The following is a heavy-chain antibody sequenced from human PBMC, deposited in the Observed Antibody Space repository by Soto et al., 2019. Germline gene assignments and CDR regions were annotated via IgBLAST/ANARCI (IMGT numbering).Heavy chain of an antibody. V-gene: IGHV3-23*01. Sequence: EVQLLESGGGLVQPGGSLRLSCAASGFTFSSYAMSWVRQAPGKGLEWVSVISGSGTSTYYADSVKGRFTISRDNSKNTLYLQMNSLRAEDTAVYHCANRGSGSHFDYWGQGTLVTVSS. J-gene: IGHJ4*02. CDR1: GFTFSSYA. CDR2: ISGSGTST. D-gene: IGHD1-26*01. CDR3: ANRGSGSHFDY.